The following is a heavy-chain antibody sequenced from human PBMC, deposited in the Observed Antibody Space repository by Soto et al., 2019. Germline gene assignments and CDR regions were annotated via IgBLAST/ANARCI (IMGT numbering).Heavy chain of an antibody. J-gene: IGHJ6*02. CDR2: IYYSGST. V-gene: IGHV4-31*03. D-gene: IGHD2-2*01. CDR3: ARVPYCSSTSCYVPNYYYYGMDV. CDR1: GGSISSGGYY. Sequence: QVQLQESGPGLVKPSQTLSLTCTVSGGSISSGGYYWSWIRQHPGKGLEGIGYIYYSGSTYYNPSLKSRVTISVDTSKNHFSLKLSSVTAADTAVYYCARVPYCSSTSCYVPNYYYYGMDVWGQGTTVTVSS.